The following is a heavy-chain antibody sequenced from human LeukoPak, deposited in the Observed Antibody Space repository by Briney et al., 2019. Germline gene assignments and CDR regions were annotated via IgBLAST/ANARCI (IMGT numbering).Heavy chain of an antibody. Sequence: ASVKVSCKASGYTFTGYYMHWVRQAPGQGLEWMGWINPNSGGTNYAQKFQGRVTMTRDTSISTAYMELSRLRSDDTAVYYCARHYHESGSYYHFDYWGQGTLVTVSS. CDR2: INPNSGGT. D-gene: IGHD1-26*01. V-gene: IGHV1-2*02. J-gene: IGHJ4*02. CDR3: ARHYHESGSYYHFDY. CDR1: GYTFTGYY.